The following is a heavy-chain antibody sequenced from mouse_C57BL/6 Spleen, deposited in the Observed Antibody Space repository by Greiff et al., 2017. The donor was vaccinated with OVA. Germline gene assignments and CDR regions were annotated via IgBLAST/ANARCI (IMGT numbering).Heavy chain of an antibody. CDR2: IYPGDGDT. D-gene: IGHD1-1*01. J-gene: IGHJ1*03. CDR1: GYAFSSSW. V-gene: IGHV1-82*01. CDR3: AREDITTVVERNWYFDV. Sequence: VQLQESGPELVKPGASVKISCKASGYAFSSSWMNWVKQRPGKGLEWIGRIYPGDGDTNYNGKFKGKATLTADKSSSTAYMQLSSLTSEDSAVYFCAREDITTVVERNWYFDVWGTGTTVTVSS.